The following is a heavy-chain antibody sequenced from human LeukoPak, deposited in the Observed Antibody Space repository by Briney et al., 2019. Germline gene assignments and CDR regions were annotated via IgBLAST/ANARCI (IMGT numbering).Heavy chain of an antibody. Sequence: SETLSLTCTVSRYSITTDNYCCWCFRQPPGRLLGFIGSIPHSGSTNYYPSLKSRVTISVDTSKNHLPHMLKSVSAEDTAAYPGARHICFGGGDKRGFDYWGQGTLVTVSS. V-gene: IGHV4-39*01. CDR2: IPHSGST. CDR3: ARHICFGGGDKRGFDY. J-gene: IGHJ4*02. CDR1: RYSITTDNYC. D-gene: IGHD3-3*01.